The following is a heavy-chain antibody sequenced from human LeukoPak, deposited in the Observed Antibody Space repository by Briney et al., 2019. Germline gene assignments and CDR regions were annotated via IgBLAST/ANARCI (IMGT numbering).Heavy chain of an antibody. CDR3: ARPVCGGDCYPYDY. V-gene: IGHV3-74*01. CDR1: GFTFSSYW. J-gene: IGHJ4*02. CDR2: IDSVGTTT. D-gene: IGHD2-21*02. Sequence: GGSLRLSCAASGFTFSSYWMHWVRQAPGKGLVWVSRIDSVGTTTSYADSVKGRFTISRDNAKSTLYLQMNRLRDEDTAVYYCARPVCGGDCYPYDYWGQGTLVTVSS.